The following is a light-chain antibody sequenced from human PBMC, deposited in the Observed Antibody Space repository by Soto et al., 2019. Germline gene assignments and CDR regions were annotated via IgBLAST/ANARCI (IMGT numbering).Light chain of an antibody. CDR2: GAS. CDR3: QQYDQWPT. CDR1: QSVSSN. J-gene: IGKJ1*01. Sequence: EIVMTQSPATLSVSPGERATVSCRATQSVSSNLAWYQQKPGQAPRLLIYGASTRATGIPARFSGSGSGTEITLTISSLQSEDFAVYHCQQYDQWPTFGQGTKVEIK. V-gene: IGKV3-15*01.